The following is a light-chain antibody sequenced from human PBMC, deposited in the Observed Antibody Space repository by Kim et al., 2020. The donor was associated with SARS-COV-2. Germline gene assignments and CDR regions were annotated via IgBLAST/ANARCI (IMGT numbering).Light chain of an antibody. CDR2: AAS. V-gene: IGKV1-39*01. CDR1: QSIGKY. CDR3: LQTFGDLWT. J-gene: IGKJ1*01. Sequence: VSVGDKVTIVCRASQSIGKYVSWYQQKAGQAPKVLIYAASVFQNDVPSRFSGSASGTEFTLTISGVQPEDFATYYCLQTFGDLWTFGQGTKVDIK.